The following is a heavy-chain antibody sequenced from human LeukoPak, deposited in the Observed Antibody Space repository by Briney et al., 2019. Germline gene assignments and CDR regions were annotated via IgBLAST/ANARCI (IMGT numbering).Heavy chain of an antibody. J-gene: IGHJ6*03. D-gene: IGHD1-26*01. Sequence: SETLSLTCTVSGGSISSYYWSWIRQPPGKGLEWIGYIYYSGSTNYNPSLKSRVTISVDTSKNQFSLKLSSVTAADTAVYYCARDGRSGSYYYYMDVWGKGTTVTVSS. CDR1: GGSISSYY. V-gene: IGHV4-59*01. CDR3: ARDGRSGSYYYYMDV. CDR2: IYYSGST.